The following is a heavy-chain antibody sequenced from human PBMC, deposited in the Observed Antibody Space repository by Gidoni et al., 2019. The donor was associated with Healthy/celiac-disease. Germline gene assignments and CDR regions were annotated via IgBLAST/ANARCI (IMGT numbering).Heavy chain of an antibody. CDR1: GYTFTGYY. D-gene: IGHD1-7*01. Sequence: QVQLVQSGAEVKKPGASVKVSCKASGYTFTGYYMHLVRQAPGQGLEWMGRINPNSGGTNYAQKFQGRVTMTSDTSISTAYMELSRLRSDDTAVYYCARDYEITGTTSLGFDYWGQGTLVTVSS. CDR2: INPNSGGT. J-gene: IGHJ4*02. CDR3: ARDYEITGTTSLGFDY. V-gene: IGHV1-2*06.